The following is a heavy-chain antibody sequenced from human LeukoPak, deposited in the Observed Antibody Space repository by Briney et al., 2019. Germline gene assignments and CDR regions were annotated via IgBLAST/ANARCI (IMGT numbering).Heavy chain of an antibody. D-gene: IGHD3-10*01. CDR1: GFTFSRYW. CDR3: ARHLLWFGELSGGFDY. CDR2: INSDGSRT. J-gene: IGHJ4*02. V-gene: IGHV3-74*01. Sequence: GGSLRLSCAASGFTFSRYWMHWVRQAPGKGLVWVSRINSDGSRTTYADSVKGRFTISRDNSRNTLYLQMNSLRAEDTAVYYCARHLLWFGELSGGFDYWGQGTLVTVSS.